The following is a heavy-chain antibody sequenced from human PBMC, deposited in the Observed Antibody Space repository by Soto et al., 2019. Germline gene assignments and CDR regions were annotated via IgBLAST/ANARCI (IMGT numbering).Heavy chain of an antibody. CDR1: GGTFSSYA. CDR3: ARLPLYGMDV. V-gene: IGHV1-69*13. CDR2: IIPIFGTA. J-gene: IGHJ6*02. Sequence: SVKVSCKASGGTFSSYAISWVRQAPGQGLEWMGGIIPIFGTANCAQKFQGRVTITADESTSTAYMELSSLRSEDTAVYYCARLPLYGMDVWGQGTTVTVSS.